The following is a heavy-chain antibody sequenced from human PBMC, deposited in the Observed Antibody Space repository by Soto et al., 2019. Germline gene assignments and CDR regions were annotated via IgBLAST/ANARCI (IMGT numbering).Heavy chain of an antibody. CDR1: GGSISSSSYY. V-gene: IGHV4-39*01. J-gene: IGHJ4*02. CDR2: IDYNGST. D-gene: IGHD2-2*01. CDR3: ARHRYQPLWVDF. Sequence: QLQLQESGPGLVKPSETLSLTCSVSGGSISSSSYYWGWIRQPPGKGLEWIGSIDYNGSTFYNPSLKSRVTISVDTSKNQFSLTLSSVTAADTAVYYCARHRYQPLWVDFWGQGTLVTVSS.